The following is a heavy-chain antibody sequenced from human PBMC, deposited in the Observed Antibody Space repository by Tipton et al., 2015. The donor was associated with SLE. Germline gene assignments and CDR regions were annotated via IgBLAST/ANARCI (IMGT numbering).Heavy chain of an antibody. Sequence: QSGAEVKKTGESLRISCKGSGFTFTSYGISWVRQAPGQGLEWMGWISAYNGNTNYAQKLQGRVTMTTDTSTSTAYMELRSLRSDDTAVYYCARDPYSGYEGFDYWGQGTLVTVSS. CDR2: ISAYNGNT. D-gene: IGHD5-12*01. J-gene: IGHJ4*02. V-gene: IGHV1-18*01. CDR1: GFTFTSYG. CDR3: ARDPYSGYEGFDY.